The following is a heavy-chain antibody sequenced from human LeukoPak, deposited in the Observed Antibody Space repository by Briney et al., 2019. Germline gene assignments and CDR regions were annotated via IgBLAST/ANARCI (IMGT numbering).Heavy chain of an antibody. CDR3: ARGNGALGPVPPAMPPYYYSGMDV. D-gene: IGHD2-2*01. V-gene: IGHV3-30*04. Sequence: GGSLRLSCAASEFTFSTYAMHWVRQAPGKGLEWVAVISHDGSSNYYADSVKGRFTISRDNSKNTLYLQMHTLRAEDTAVYYCARGNGALGPVPPAMPPYYYSGMDVWGQGTTVTVSS. CDR1: EFTFSTYA. CDR2: ISHDGSSN. J-gene: IGHJ6*02.